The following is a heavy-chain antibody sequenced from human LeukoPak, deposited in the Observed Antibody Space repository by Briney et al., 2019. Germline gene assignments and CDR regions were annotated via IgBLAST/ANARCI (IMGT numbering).Heavy chain of an antibody. J-gene: IGHJ3*02. V-gene: IGHV3-11*01. CDR1: GFTFSDYY. CDR3: ARGTVPSRPDAFDI. CDR2: ISSSGSTI. Sequence: GGSLRLSCAASGFTFSDYYMSWIRQAPGKGLEWVSYISSSGSTIYYADSVKGRFTISRDNAKNSLYLQMNSLRAEDTAVYYCARGTVPSRPDAFDIWGQGTMVTVSS. D-gene: IGHD2-2*01.